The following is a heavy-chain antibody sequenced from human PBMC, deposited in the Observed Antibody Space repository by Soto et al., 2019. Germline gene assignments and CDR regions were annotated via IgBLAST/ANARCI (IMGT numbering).Heavy chain of an antibody. CDR1: GYTFTGYY. J-gene: IGHJ5*02. D-gene: IGHD6-6*01. CDR2: INPNSGGT. V-gene: IGHV1-2*02. Sequence: ASVKVSCKASGYTFTGYYMHWVRQAPGQGLEWMGWINPNSGGTNYAQKFQGRVTMTRDTSISTAYMELSRLRSDDTVVYYCARAPNPYSSSSGWFDPWGQGTLVTVSS. CDR3: ARAPNPYSSSSGWFDP.